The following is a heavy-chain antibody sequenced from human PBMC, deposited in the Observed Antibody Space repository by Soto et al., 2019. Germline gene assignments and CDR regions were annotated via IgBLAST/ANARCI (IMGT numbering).Heavy chain of an antibody. V-gene: IGHV1-3*01. CDR1: GYTFTSYA. Sequence: ASVKVSCKASGYTFTSYAMHWVRQAPGQRLEWMGWINAGNGNTKYSQKFQGRVTITRDTSASTAYVELSSLRSEDTAVYYCASQGILTGYVDYWGQGTLVTVSS. CDR3: ASQGILTGYVDY. J-gene: IGHJ4*02. D-gene: IGHD3-9*01. CDR2: INAGNGNT.